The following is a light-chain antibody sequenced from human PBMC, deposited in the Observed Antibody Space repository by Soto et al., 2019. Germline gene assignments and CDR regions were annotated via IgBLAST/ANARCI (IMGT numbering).Light chain of an antibody. J-gene: IGLJ3*02. CDR2: EVS. CDR1: SSNIGINY. Sequence: QSVLTQPPSASGTPGQRVTISCSGSSSNIGINYVYWYQQLPGTAPKLMIYEVSNRPSGVSDRFSGSRSGNTASLTISGLQAEDESDYYCSSYTSSSTWVFGGGTKLTVL. CDR3: SSYTSSSTWV. V-gene: IGLV2-18*02.